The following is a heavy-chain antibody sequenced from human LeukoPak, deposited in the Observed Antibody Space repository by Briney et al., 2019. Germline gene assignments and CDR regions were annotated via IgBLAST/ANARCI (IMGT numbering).Heavy chain of an antibody. V-gene: IGHV3-23*01. Sequence: PGGSLRLSCAASGFTFSSYWMHWVRQTPGKGLEWVSAISDSGNTYHADSVKGRFTISRDSSKNTLFLQMNRLRPEDAAVYYCAKAPVTTCRGAYCYPFDYWGQGTLVTVSS. CDR2: ISDSGNT. CDR1: GFTFSSYW. J-gene: IGHJ4*02. CDR3: AKAPVTTCRGAYCYPFDY. D-gene: IGHD2-21*01.